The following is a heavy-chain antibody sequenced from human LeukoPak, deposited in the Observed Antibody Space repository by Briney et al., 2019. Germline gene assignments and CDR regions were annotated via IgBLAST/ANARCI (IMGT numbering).Heavy chain of an antibody. CDR3: AKGAGSSGWS. CDR2: INPSGGST. CDR1: GYIFTSYY. J-gene: IGHJ4*02. Sequence: ASVKVSCKASGYIFTSYYIHWVRQAPGQGLEWMGIINPSGGSTSYAQKFQGRVTMTRDTSTSTVHMELSSLRSEDTAVYYCAKGAGSSGWSWGQGTLVTVSS. V-gene: IGHV1-46*01. D-gene: IGHD6-19*01.